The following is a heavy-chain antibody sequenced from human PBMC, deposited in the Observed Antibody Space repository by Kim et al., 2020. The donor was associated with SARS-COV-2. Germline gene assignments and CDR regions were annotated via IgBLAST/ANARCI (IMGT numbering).Heavy chain of an antibody. CDR1: GFTFSSYA. CDR2: ISGSGGST. J-gene: IGHJ4*02. D-gene: IGHD3-22*01. V-gene: IGHV3-23*01. Sequence: GGSLRLSCAASGFTFSSYAMSWVRQAPGKGLEWVSAISGSGGSTYYADSVKGRFTISRDNSKNTLYLQMNSLRAEDTAVYYCAKDDREIVVVKPQPTGYWGQGTLVTVSS. CDR3: AKDDREIVVVKPQPTGY.